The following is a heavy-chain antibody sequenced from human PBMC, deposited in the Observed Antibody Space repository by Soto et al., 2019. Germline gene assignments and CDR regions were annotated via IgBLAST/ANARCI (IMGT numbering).Heavy chain of an antibody. D-gene: IGHD3-3*01. J-gene: IGHJ5*02. V-gene: IGHV4-34*01. CDR2: INHTGGT. CDR3: ATRITVFGLLIPPFDP. CDR1: GGSVNGYY. Sequence: SETLSLTCAVYGGSVNGYYWNWIRQPPGKGLEWIGEINHTGGTHYNPPLKSRVTMSVDTSKNQFSLRLSSVTAADTAIYYCATRITVFGLLIPPFDPWGQGTQVTVSS.